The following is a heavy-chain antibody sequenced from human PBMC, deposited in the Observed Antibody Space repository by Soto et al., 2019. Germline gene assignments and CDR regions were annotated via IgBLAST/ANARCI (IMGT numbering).Heavy chain of an antibody. CDR3: ARDKGDIAARPYGMDV. V-gene: IGHV1-69*13. D-gene: IGHD6-6*01. J-gene: IGHJ6*02. CDR1: GGTFSSYA. Sequence: GASVKVSCKASGGTFSSYAISWVRQAPGQGLEWMGGIIPIFGTANYAQKFQGRVTITADESTSTAYMELSGLRSEDTAVYYCARDKGDIAARPYGMDVWGQGTTVTVSS. CDR2: IIPIFGTA.